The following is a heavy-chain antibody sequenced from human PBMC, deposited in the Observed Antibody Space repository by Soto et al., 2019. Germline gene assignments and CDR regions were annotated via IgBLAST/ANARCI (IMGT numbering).Heavy chain of an antibody. Sequence: GASVKVSCKASGGTFSSYAISWVRQAPGQGLEWMGGIIPIFGTANYAQKFQGRVTMTADESTSTAYMELSSLRSDDTAVYYCASVGQSGAFDIWGQGTMVTVSS. CDR1: GGTFSSYA. J-gene: IGHJ3*02. CDR3: ASVGQSGAFDI. CDR2: IIPIFGTA. V-gene: IGHV1-69*13. D-gene: IGHD1-26*01.